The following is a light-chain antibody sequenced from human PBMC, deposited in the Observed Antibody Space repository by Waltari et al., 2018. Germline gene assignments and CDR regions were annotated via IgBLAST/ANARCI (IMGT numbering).Light chain of an antibody. CDR3: QSADSSGTYHVV. Sequence: SYELTQPPSVSVSPGQTARITCSGDALPKQYASWYQQKPGQAPVLVIYKDSERPSGIPERFSGSSSGTTVPLTISGVQAEDEADYYCQSADSSGTYHVVFGGGTKLTVL. V-gene: IGLV3-25*03. CDR2: KDS. J-gene: IGLJ2*01. CDR1: ALPKQY.